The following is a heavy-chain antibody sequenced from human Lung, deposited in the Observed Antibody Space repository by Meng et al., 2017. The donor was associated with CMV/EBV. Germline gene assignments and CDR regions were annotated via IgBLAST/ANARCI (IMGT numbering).Heavy chain of an antibody. V-gene: IGHV3-30-3*01. Sequence: VVLVGSGGGLVPPGRSLRLSCAASGFTFSSYAMHWVRQAPGKGLEWVAVISYDGSNKYYADSVKGRFTISRDNSKNTLYLQMNSLRAEDTAVYYCARDDSSSWGQGTLVTVSS. CDR1: GFTFSSYA. CDR2: ISYDGSNK. D-gene: IGHD3-22*01. CDR3: ARDDSSS. J-gene: IGHJ5*02.